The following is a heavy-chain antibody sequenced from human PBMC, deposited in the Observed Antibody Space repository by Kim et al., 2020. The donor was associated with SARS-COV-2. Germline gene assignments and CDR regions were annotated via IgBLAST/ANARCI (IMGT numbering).Heavy chain of an antibody. Sequence: SETLSLTCGVSGGSISTYFWSWIRQPPGKRLEWLGYVYHNGSTNYNPSVKSRVTISVDTSSNQFSLRLSSVTAADTAVYYCARLWGGALYFDYLGLGTLV. D-gene: IGHD3-16*01. J-gene: IGHJ4*02. V-gene: IGHV4-59*08. CDR3: ARLWGGALYFDY. CDR2: VYHNGST. CDR1: GGSISTYF.